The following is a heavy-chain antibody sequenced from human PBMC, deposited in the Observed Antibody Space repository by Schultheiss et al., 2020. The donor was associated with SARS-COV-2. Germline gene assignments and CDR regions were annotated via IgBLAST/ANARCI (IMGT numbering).Heavy chain of an antibody. CDR3: ARGRLGATGWYMDV. V-gene: IGHV3-11*04. D-gene: IGHD1-26*01. CDR1: GFTVSSNY. J-gene: IGHJ6*03. Sequence: GGSLRLSCAASGFTVSSNYMSWVRQAPGKGLEWVSYISSSGSTIYYADSVKGRFTISRDNAKNSLYLQMNSLRAEDTAVYYCARGRLGATGWYMDVWGKGTTVTVSS. CDR2: ISSSGSTI.